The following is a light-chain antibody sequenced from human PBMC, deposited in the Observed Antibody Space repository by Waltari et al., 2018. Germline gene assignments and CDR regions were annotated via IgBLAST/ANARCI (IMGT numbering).Light chain of an antibody. CDR2: DVN. V-gene: IGLV2-14*03. Sequence: QSALTQPAPVSGSPGQSITISCTGTTGDVGGYNSVSWFQQYPGRAPKLIIYDVNKWPSGVSNRFSGSKSGNTASLTISGLQAEDEADYSCISYTNRGTFVFGTGTKVTVL. CDR1: TGDVGGYNS. CDR3: ISYTNRGTFV. J-gene: IGLJ1*01.